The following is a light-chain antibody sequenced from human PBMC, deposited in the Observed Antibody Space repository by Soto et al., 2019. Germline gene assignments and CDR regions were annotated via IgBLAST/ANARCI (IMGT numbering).Light chain of an antibody. CDR1: QSLLHSNGYNY. V-gene: IGKV2-28*01. Sequence: DIVMTQSPLSLPVTPGEPASISCRSSQSLLHSNGYNYLDWYLQKPGQSPQLLIYLGSNRASGVPDRGSGSGSGTYFTLKISRVEAEDVGVYYCMQDLQTLITYGQGARLESK. CDR3: MQDLQTLIT. CDR2: LGS. J-gene: IGKJ5*01.